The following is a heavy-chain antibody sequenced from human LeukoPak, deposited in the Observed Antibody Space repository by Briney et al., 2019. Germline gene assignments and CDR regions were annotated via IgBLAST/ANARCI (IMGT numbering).Heavy chain of an antibody. CDR3: AKSIVVVPAAADAFDI. CDR1: EFTFSNYA. Sequence: GGSLRLSCAASEFTFSNYAVNWVRQAPGKGLEWVSVISGHGGSIYYAGSVKGRFTISRDNSKNTLYLQMNSLRVEDTAIYYCAKSIVVVPAAADAFDIWGQGTTVTVSS. V-gene: IGHV3-23*01. CDR2: ISGHGGSI. J-gene: IGHJ3*02. D-gene: IGHD2-2*01.